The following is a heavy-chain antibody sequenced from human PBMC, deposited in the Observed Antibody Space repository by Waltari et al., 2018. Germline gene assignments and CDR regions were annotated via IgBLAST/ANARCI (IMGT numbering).Heavy chain of an antibody. CDR2: IIPILGIA. J-gene: IGHJ4*02. CDR3: ARDRAATRFDY. D-gene: IGHD2-15*01. V-gene: IGHV1-69*04. Sequence: QVQLVQSGAEVKKPGSSVKVSCKASGGPFSSYAIRWVRQAPGQELEWMGGIIPILGIANYAQKFQGRVTITADESTSTAYMELSSLRSEDTAVYYCARDRAATRFDYWGQGTLVTVSS. CDR1: GGPFSSYA.